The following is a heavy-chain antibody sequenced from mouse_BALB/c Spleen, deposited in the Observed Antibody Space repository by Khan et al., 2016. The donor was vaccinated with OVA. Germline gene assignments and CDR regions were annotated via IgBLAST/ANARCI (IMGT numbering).Heavy chain of an antibody. CDR1: GFSLTSYG. CDR3: ARLEDI. V-gene: IGHV2-9*02. D-gene: IGHD1-3*01. J-gene: IGHJ2*01. CDR2: IWAGGST. Sequence: QVQLKESGPGLVAPSQSLSITCTVSGFSLTSYGVHWVRQPPGKGLEWLGVIWAGGSTNYNSAPMSRLSISKDNSKNQVFVKMNSLQADATAIYYCARLEDIWGQGTTLTVSS.